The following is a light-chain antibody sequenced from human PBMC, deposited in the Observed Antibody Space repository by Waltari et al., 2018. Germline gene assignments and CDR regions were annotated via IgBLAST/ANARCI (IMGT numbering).Light chain of an antibody. CDR1: QSLTKRY. V-gene: IGKV3-20*01. CDR2: GAS. J-gene: IGKJ2*01. CDR3: QQYGSSIMYT. Sequence: VLTQSPGTLSLSPGESATLSCRASQSLTKRYLAWYQQKPGQAPRLVIYGASSRADGIPDRFSGSGSGTDFTLTISRLEPEDFAVYYCQQYGSSIMYTFGQGTKLEIK.